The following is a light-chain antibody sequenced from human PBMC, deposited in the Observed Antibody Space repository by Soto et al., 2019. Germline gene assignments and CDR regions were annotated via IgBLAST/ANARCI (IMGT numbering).Light chain of an antibody. CDR2: DAS. CDR3: QQRSIWPA. CDR1: QRVSRSY. V-gene: IGKV3D-20*02. J-gene: IGKJ1*01. Sequence: EIVLTQSPGTLSLSPGERATLSCRASQRVSRSYLAWYQQKPGQAPRLLIYDASNSATGIPARFSGRGSGTEFTLHIRTLAPEEFAVYFWQQRSIWPALGQGTMV.